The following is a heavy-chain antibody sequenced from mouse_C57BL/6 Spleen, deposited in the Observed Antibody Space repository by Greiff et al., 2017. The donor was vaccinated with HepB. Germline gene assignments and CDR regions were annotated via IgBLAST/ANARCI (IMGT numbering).Heavy chain of an antibody. CDR2: ISSGGSYT. V-gene: IGHV5-6*01. Sequence: EVQVVESGGDLVKPGGSLKLSCAASGFTFSSYGMSWVRQTPDQRLEWVATISSGGSYTYYPDSVKGRFTISIDNAKNTLYLQISSLKSEDTAMYYCARGQTGTGYFDFWGTGTTVTVSS. CDR3: ARGQTGTGYFDF. D-gene: IGHD4-1*01. J-gene: IGHJ1*03. CDR1: GFTFSSYG.